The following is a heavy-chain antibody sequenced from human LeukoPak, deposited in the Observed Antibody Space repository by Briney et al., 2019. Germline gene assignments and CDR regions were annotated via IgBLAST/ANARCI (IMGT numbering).Heavy chain of an antibody. CDR3: ATSRIDYYDSSGYYYEIGGLDY. CDR1: GGSISSSNW. D-gene: IGHD3-22*01. CDR2: IWYDGSNK. V-gene: IGHV3-33*08. J-gene: IGHJ4*02. Sequence: LSLTCAVSGGSISSSNWWSWVRQPPGKGLAWVAVIWYDGSNKYYADSVKGRFTISRDNSKNTLYLQMNSLRAEDTAVYYCATSRIDYYDSSGYYYEIGGLDYWGQGTLVTVSS.